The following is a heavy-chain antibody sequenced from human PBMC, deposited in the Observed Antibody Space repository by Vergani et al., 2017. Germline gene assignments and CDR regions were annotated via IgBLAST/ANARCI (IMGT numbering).Heavy chain of an antibody. Sequence: QVQLQESGPGLVKPSQTLSLTCTVSGGSISSGGYYWSWLRQHPGKGLEWIGYIYYSGSTYSNPSLKSRVTISVDTSKNQFSLKLSSVTAADTAVYYCARRSSGHYYYYGMDVWGQGTTVTVSS. CDR1: GGSISSGGYY. CDR3: ARRSSGHYYYYGMDV. D-gene: IGHD3-22*01. CDR2: IYYSGST. V-gene: IGHV4-31*03. J-gene: IGHJ6*02.